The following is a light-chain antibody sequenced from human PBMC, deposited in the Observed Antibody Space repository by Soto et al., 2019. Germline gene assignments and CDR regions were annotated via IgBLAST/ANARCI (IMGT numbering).Light chain of an antibody. V-gene: IGKV1-5*03. J-gene: IGKJ4*01. CDR3: QQYSTYPSLT. Sequence: DIQMTQSPSTLSASVGDRVSITCRASQSISDWLAWYQQRPGKAPRLLIYKASVLESGVPSRFSGSGSGTEFTLTISGLQPDDFATYFCQQYSTYPSLTFGGGTKVDIK. CDR1: QSISDW. CDR2: KAS.